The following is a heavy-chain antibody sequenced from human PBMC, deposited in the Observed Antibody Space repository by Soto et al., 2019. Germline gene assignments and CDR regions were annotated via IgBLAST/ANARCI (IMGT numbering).Heavy chain of an antibody. CDR2: TYYRSKWYN. Sequence: PSQTLSLTCAISGDSVSSNSAAWNWIRQSPSRGLEWLGRTYYRSKWYNDYAVSVKSRITINPDTSKNQFSLQLNSVTPEETAVYYCARAGVIAAAQPEHIVVVTAIQTFDYWGQGTLVTVSS. V-gene: IGHV6-1*01. CDR1: GDSVSSNSAA. J-gene: IGHJ4*02. D-gene: IGHD2-21*02. CDR3: ARAGVIAAAQPEHIVVVTAIQTFDY.